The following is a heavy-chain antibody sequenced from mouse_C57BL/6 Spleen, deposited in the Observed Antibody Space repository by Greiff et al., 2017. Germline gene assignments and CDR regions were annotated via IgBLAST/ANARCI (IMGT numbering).Heavy chain of an antibody. CDR1: GYTITDHT. D-gene: IGHD2-3*01. CDR3: ARSMDVYYGRYFDY. CDR2: IYLRDGST. V-gene: IGHV1-78*01. Sequence: VQLQQSDAELVKPGASVKISCKVSGYTITDHTIYWMKQRPEQGLEWIGYIYLRDGSTKYTEKFKGKATLTADKSSSTAYMQLNSLTSEVSAVYFCARSMDVYYGRYFDYWGQGTTLTVSS. J-gene: IGHJ2*01.